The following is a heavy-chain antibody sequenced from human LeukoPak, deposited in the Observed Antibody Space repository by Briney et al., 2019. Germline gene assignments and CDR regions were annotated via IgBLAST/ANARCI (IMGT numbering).Heavy chain of an antibody. J-gene: IGHJ5*02. CDR2: IYTSGST. CDR1: GGSISSYY. V-gene: IGHV4-59*01. CDR3: ARDSSAFAGWFDP. D-gene: IGHD6-19*01. Sequence: PSETLSLTCTVSGGSISSYYWSWIRQPPGKGLEWIGYIYTSGSTNYNPSLKSRVTISVDTSKNQFSLKLTSVTAADTAVYYCARDSSAFAGWFDPWGQGTLVTVSS.